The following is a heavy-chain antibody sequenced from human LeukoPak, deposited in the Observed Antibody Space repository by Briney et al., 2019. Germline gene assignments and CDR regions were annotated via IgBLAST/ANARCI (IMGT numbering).Heavy chain of an antibody. D-gene: IGHD3-16*01. CDR2: IYTSGST. Sequence: PSETLSLTCTVSGGSINSYYWSWIRQPAGKGLEWIGRIYTSGSTNYNPSLKSRVTMSVDTSKNQFSLKLSSVTAADTAVYYCAREGLNPDDAFDIWGQGTMVTVSS. J-gene: IGHJ3*02. V-gene: IGHV4-4*07. CDR3: AREGLNPDDAFDI. CDR1: GGSINSYY.